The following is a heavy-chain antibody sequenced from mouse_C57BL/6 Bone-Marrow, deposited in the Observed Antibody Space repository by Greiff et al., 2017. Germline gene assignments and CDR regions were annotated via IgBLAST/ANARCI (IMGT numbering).Heavy chain of an antibody. J-gene: IGHJ4*01. Sequence: QVQLQQPGAELVKPGASVKLSCKASGYTFTSYWMQWVKQRPGQGLEWIGEIDPSDSYTNYNQKFKGKATLTVDTSSSTAYMQLSSLTSEDSAVYYCARKEIAMDYWGQGTSVTVSS. CDR1: GYTFTSYW. CDR3: ARKEIAMDY. CDR2: IDPSDSYT. V-gene: IGHV1-50*01.